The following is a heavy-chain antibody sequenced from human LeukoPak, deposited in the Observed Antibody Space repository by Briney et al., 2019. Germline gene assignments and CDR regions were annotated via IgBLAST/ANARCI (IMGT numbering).Heavy chain of an antibody. D-gene: IGHD3-3*01. J-gene: IGHJ3*02. Sequence: PGGSLRLSCAASGFNFDDYAMHWVRQAPGKGLEWVSLISWDGGSSYYADSVKGRFTISRDNSKNSLYLQMNSLRAQDTALYYCAKPYDFGSDAFDIWGQGTMVTVSS. V-gene: IGHV3-43D*03. CDR2: ISWDGGSS. CDR3: AKPYDFGSDAFDI. CDR1: GFNFDDYA.